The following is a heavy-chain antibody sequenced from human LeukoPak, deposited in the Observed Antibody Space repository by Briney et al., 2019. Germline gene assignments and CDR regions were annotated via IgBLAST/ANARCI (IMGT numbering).Heavy chain of an antibody. J-gene: IGHJ4*02. CDR1: RFTFNTYA. D-gene: IGHD2-15*01. CDR3: ARVKRDCSGGSCYSYDY. V-gene: IGHV3-23*01. CDR2: ISGNGDIT. Sequence: PGGSLRLSCAASRFTFNTYAVNWVRQAPGKGLEWVSAISGNGDITYYADSVRARFTISRDNSKNTLYLQMNSLRAEDTAVYYCARVKRDCSGGSCYSYDYWGQGTLVTVSS.